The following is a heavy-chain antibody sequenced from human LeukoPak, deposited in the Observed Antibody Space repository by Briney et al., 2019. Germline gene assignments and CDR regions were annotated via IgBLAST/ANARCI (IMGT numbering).Heavy chain of an antibody. CDR3: ARGGVLAATLAWFDP. V-gene: IGHV4-59*01. D-gene: IGHD2-15*01. CDR2: IYYSGST. J-gene: IGHJ5*02. CDR1: GDSISSYY. Sequence: SETLSLTRTVSGDSISSYYWSWIRQPPGKGLEWIGYIYYSGSTNYNPSLKSRVTISVDTSKNQFSLKLSSVTAADTAVYHCARGGVLAATLAWFDPWGQGTLVTDSS.